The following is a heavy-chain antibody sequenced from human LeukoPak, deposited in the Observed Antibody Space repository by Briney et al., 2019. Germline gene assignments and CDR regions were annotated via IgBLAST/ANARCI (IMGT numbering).Heavy chain of an antibody. CDR1: GGTFSSYA. Sequence: SVKVSCKASGGTFSSYAISWVRQAPGQGLEWMGGIIPIFGTANYAQKFQGRVTITTDESTSTAYMELSSLRSEDTAVYYCARGNGITYSSSWYPFDYWGQGTLVTVSS. CDR2: IIPIFGTA. D-gene: IGHD6-13*01. CDR3: ARGNGITYSSSWYPFDY. V-gene: IGHV1-69*05. J-gene: IGHJ4*02.